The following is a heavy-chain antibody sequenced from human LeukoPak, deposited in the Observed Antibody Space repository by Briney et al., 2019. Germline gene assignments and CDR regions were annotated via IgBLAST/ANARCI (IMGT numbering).Heavy chain of an antibody. D-gene: IGHD1-26*01. J-gene: IGHJ4*02. V-gene: IGHV3-23*01. CDR3: AKVGKVGVTFDYFDY. CDR2: ISGSGGST. CDR1: GFTFSSYA. Sequence: PGGSLRPSCAASGFTFSSYAVCWVRQAPGKGLEWVSGISGSGGSTYYADSVKGRLTISRDNSKNTVYLQMNSLRAEDTAVYHCAKVGKVGVTFDYFDYWGQGTLVTVSS.